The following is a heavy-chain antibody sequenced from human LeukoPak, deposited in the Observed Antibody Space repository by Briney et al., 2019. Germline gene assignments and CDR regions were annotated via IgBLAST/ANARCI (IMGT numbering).Heavy chain of an antibody. CDR3: ARVASGSYYNYYYYYMDV. Sequence: TSETLSLTCTVSGGSISSGSYYWSWIRQPAGKGLEWIGRIYTSGSTNYNPSLKSRVTISVDTSKNQFSLKLGSVTAADTAVYYCARVASGSYYNYYYYYMDVWGKGTTVTVSS. CDR1: GGSISSGSYY. V-gene: IGHV4-61*02. CDR2: IYTSGST. D-gene: IGHD1-26*01. J-gene: IGHJ6*03.